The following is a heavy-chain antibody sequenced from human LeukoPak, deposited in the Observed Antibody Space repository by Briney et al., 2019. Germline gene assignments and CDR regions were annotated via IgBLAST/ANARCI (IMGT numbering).Heavy chain of an antibody. CDR3: ARGVDTAANSYGEVEMDV. CDR2: INPSGGST. Sequence: GASVKVSCKASGYTFTSYYMHWVRQAPGQGLEWMGIINPSGGSTSYAQKFQGRVTMTRDTSTSTVYMELSSLRSEDTAVYYGARGVDTAANSYGEVEMDVWGKGTTVTVSS. V-gene: IGHV1-46*01. D-gene: IGHD5-18*01. CDR1: GYTFTSYY. J-gene: IGHJ6*04.